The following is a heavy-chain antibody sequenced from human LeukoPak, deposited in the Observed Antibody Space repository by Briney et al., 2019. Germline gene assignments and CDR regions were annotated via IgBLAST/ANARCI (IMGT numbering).Heavy chain of an antibody. J-gene: IGHJ4*02. CDR2: THYDGNNK. Sequence: GGSLRLSCAASGFTFSSYGMHWVRQAPGKGLEWVTFTHYDGNNKYYADSVKGRFTISRDNSKNTVYLQMNSLRPEDTAVYYCAARRLTVTTEIDYWGQGTLVTVSS. D-gene: IGHD4-17*01. CDR1: GFTFSSYG. CDR3: AARRLTVTTEIDY. V-gene: IGHV3-30*02.